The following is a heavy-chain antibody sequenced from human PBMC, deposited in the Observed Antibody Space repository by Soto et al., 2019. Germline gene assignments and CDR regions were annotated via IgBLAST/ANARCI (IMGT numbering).Heavy chain of an antibody. CDR1: GYTFTSYG. D-gene: IGHD6-13*01. V-gene: IGHV1-18*01. J-gene: IGHJ5*02. CDR2: ISAYNGNT. CDR3: ARDYGPAAGTFWFDP. Sequence: QVQLVPSGAEVKKPGASVKVSCKASGYTFTSYGISWVRQAPGQGLEWMGWISAYNGNTNYAQNHQGTVTMTTDTSTSTAYRDLRRLRADDTALYYCARDYGPAAGTFWFDPWGQGTLVTVSS.